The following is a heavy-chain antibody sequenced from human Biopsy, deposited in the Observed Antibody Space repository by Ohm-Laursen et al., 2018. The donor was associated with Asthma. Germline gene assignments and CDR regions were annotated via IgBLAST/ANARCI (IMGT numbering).Heavy chain of an antibody. V-gene: IGHV1-69*13. Sequence: GASVKVSCKASGGTFSSYAISWVRQAPGQGLEWMGGIIPIFGTANYAQKFQGRVTITADESTSTAYMELSSLRAEDTAVYYCAREGHEYCSSTSCASFDYWGQGTLVTVSS. D-gene: IGHD2-2*01. CDR3: AREGHEYCSSTSCASFDY. CDR1: GGTFSSYA. J-gene: IGHJ4*02. CDR2: IIPIFGTA.